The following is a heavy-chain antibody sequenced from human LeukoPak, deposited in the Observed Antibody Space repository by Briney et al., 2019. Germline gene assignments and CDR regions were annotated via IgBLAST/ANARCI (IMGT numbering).Heavy chain of an antibody. CDR1: GYSISSGYY. J-gene: IGHJ6*03. V-gene: IGHV4-38-2*02. CDR2: IYHSGIT. Sequence: SETLSLSCSVSGYSISSGYYWGWIRQPPGQGLEWIGSIYHSGITHYRPSLRSRVTISIDAFKNQFSLKLRSVTAADTAVYYCARVDSDIFTGYIGKYFHYYHMDVWGKGTTVTVSS. D-gene: IGHD3-9*01. CDR3: ARVDSDIFTGYIGKYFHYYHMDV.